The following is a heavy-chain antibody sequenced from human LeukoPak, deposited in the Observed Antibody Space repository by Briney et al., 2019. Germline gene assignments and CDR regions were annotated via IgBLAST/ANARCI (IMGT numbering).Heavy chain of an antibody. J-gene: IGHJ4*02. D-gene: IGHD5-24*01. CDR2: ISSSSSYI. CDR1: GFTFSTYS. V-gene: IGHV3-21*01. Sequence: GGSLRLSCAASGFTFSTYSMNWVRQAPGKGLEWVSSISSSSSYIYYADSVKGRFTISRDNAKKSLYLQMNSLRAEDTAVYYCARVGEKAFHLWPEIDYWGQGTLVTVSS. CDR3: ARVGEKAFHLWPEIDY.